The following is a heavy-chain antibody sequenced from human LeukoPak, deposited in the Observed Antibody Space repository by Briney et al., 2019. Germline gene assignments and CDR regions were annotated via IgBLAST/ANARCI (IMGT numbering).Heavy chain of an antibody. D-gene: IGHD3-22*01. CDR2: IKKDGSEK. CDR1: GFSFSNSW. CDR3: ASQDSNNAFEI. V-gene: IGHV3-7*01. Sequence: GGSLRLSCAASGFSFSNSWVSWVRQAPGKGLEWVANIKKDGSEKIYGDSVKGRLTISRDNAKSSLFLQMNSLRPEDTAVYYCASQDSNNAFEIWGQGTKVTVSS. J-gene: IGHJ3*02.